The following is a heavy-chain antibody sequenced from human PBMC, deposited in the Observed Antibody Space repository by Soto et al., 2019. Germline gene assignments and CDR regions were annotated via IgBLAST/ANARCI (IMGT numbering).Heavy chain of an antibody. CDR2: IKQDGSEK. D-gene: IGHD2-15*01. Sequence: EVQLVESGGGLVQPGGSLRLSCAASGFTFSSYWMSWVRQAPGKGLEWVANIKQDGSEKYYVDSVKGRFTISRDNAKNSLYLQMNSLRAEDTAVYYCAGDRFVYCSGGSCQSLDYWGQGTLVTVSS. CDR1: GFTFSSYW. J-gene: IGHJ4*02. CDR3: AGDRFVYCSGGSCQSLDY. V-gene: IGHV3-7*05.